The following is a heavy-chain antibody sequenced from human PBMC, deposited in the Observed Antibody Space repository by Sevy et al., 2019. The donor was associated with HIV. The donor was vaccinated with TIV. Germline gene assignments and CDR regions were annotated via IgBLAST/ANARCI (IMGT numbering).Heavy chain of an antibody. CDR1: GFTFSDYY. D-gene: IGHD3-9*01. CDR2: ISSSGSTI. V-gene: IGHV3-11*01. CDR3: ARDYLRYFDWLFGMGANYYYGMDV. J-gene: IGHJ6*02. Sequence: GGSLRLSCAASGFTFSDYYMSWIRQAPGKGLEWVSYISSSGSTIYYADTVKGGFTMSRDNAKNSLYLQMNSLRAEDTAVYYCARDYLRYFDWLFGMGANYYYGMDVWGQGTTVTVSS.